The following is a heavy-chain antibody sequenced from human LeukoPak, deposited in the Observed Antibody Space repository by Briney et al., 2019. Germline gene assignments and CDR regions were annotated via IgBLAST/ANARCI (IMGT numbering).Heavy chain of an antibody. CDR3: AKEGRGIQLFDY. Sequence: TGGSLRLSCAASGFTFSSYGMHWVRQAPGKGLEWVAVISYDGSNKYYADSVKGRFTISRDNSKNTLYLQMNSLRAEDTAVYYCAKEGRGIQLFDYWGQGTLVTVSS. CDR2: ISYDGSNK. V-gene: IGHV3-30*18. D-gene: IGHD5-18*01. CDR1: GFTFSSYG. J-gene: IGHJ4*02.